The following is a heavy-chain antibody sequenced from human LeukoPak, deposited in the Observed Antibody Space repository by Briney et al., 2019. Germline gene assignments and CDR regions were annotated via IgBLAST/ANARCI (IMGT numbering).Heavy chain of an antibody. CDR2: ISAYNGNT. CDR3: ARGGGGYSYGTFDAFDI. Sequence: ASVKVSCKASGYTFTSYAMHWVRQAPGQRLEWMGWISAYNGNTNYAQKLQGIVTMTTDTSTSTAYMELRSLRSDDTAVYYCARGGGGYSYGTFDAFDIWGQGTMVTVSS. V-gene: IGHV1-18*01. CDR1: GYTFTSYA. J-gene: IGHJ3*02. D-gene: IGHD5-18*01.